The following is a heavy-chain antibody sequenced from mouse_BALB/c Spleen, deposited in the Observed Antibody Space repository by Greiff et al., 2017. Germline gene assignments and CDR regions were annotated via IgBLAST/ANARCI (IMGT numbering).Heavy chain of an antibody. Sequence: EVQVVESGGGLVKPGGSLKLSCAASGFSFSDYYMYWVRQTPEKRLEWVATISDGGSYTYYPDSVKGRFTISRDNAKNNLYLQMSSLKSEDTAMYYCARDRVRSFMDYWGQGTSVTVSS. CDR1: GFSFSDYY. V-gene: IGHV5-4*02. CDR3: ARDRVRSFMDY. D-gene: IGHD1-1*01. J-gene: IGHJ4*01. CDR2: ISDGGSYT.